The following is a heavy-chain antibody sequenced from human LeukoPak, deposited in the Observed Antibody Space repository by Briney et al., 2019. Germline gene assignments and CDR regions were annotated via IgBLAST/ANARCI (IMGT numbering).Heavy chain of an antibody. CDR3: GRDPIGDYVGTYSDDGFDI. CDR1: GFAFHTYG. D-gene: IGHD1-26*01. V-gene: IGHV3-49*04. Sequence: SGGSLRLSCAASGFAFHTYGVHWVRQAPGKGLEWLGCIRTKAYGGTTEYAASVKGRFTISRDDSTGIAYLQMNRLKTEDTSLYYCGRDPIGDYVGTYSDDGFDIWGQGTMVTVSS. J-gene: IGHJ3*02. CDR2: IRTKAYGGTT.